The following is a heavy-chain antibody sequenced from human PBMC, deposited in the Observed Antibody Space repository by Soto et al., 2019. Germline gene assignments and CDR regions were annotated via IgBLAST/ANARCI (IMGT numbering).Heavy chain of an antibody. D-gene: IGHD3-10*01. Sequence: DVQLLESGGGLVQWGGFLRLSCVTSGFTFSTYGMTWVRQAPGKGLEWVSYGGSGGSRYYAESVKGRFTISRDNSKNTLSLEMNSLRAEDTATYYCVKFRGRAYPYYYMDVWGKGTTVTVSS. J-gene: IGHJ6*03. CDR2: YGGSGGSR. V-gene: IGHV3-23*01. CDR1: GFTFSTYG. CDR3: VKFRGRAYPYYYMDV.